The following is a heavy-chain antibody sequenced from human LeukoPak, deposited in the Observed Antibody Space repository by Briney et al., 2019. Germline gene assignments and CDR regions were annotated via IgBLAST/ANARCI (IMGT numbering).Heavy chain of an antibody. J-gene: IGHJ4*02. Sequence: PSETLSLTCTVSGGSISSYYWSWIRQHPGKGLEWIGYIYYSGTTYYNPSLKSRVTISVDTSKNQFSLKLTSVTAADTAVYYCARDLYSGYDEAGDYWGQGILVTVSS. D-gene: IGHD5-12*01. CDR1: GGSISSYY. CDR3: ARDLYSGYDEAGDY. V-gene: IGHV4-59*06. CDR2: IYYSGTT.